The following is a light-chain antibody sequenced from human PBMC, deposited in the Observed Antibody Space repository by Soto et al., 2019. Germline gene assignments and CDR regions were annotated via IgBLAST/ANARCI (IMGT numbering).Light chain of an antibody. CDR3: MQPLHTPLT. Sequence: DLVMTQSPFSLPVTPGEPASISCRSSQSLLHSNGYNYLDWYLQKPGQSPQLLIYLGSNRASGVPDRFSGSGSGTDFTLKISRVEAEDVGVYYCMQPLHTPLTFGGGTKVEIK. CDR1: QSLLHSNGYNY. J-gene: IGKJ4*01. V-gene: IGKV2-28*01. CDR2: LGS.